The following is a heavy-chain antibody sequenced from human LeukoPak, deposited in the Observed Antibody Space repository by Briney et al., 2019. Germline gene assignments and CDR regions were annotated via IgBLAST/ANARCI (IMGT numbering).Heavy chain of an antibody. CDR3: ARNRLGSSWYSSYYYYYMDV. CDR2: INHSGST. Sequence: SETLSLTCAVYGGSFSGYYWSWIRQPPGKGLEWIGEINHSGSTTYNPSLKSRVTISVDTSKNQFSLKLSSVTAADTAVYYCARNRLGSSWYSSYYYYYMDVWGKGTTVTISS. V-gene: IGHV4-34*01. CDR1: GGSFSGYY. D-gene: IGHD6-13*01. J-gene: IGHJ6*03.